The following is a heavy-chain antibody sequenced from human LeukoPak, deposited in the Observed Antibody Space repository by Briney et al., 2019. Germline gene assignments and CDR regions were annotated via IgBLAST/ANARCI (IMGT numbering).Heavy chain of an antibody. CDR2: IYYSGST. D-gene: IGHD4-17*01. CDR1: GGSISSYY. J-gene: IGHJ5*02. V-gene: IGHV4-59*01. CDR3: ASTVTTGPWGDNWFNP. Sequence: SETLSLTCTVSGGSISSYYWNWIRQPPGKGLEWIGYIYYSGSTNYNPSLKSRVTISVDTSKNQFSLKLSSVTAADTAVYYCASTVTTGPWGDNWFNPWGQGTLVTVSS.